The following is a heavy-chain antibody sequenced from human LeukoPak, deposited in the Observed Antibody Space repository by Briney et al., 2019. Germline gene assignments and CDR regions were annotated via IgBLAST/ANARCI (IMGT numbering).Heavy chain of an antibody. Sequence: GASVKVSCKASGYXFTALYIHWVRQAPGQGLEWMGGMNPNSGGTNYAQKLQGRLTMTRDTSISTAYLDLSRMRSDDTAVYYCAKEADGYNYWGQGTLVTVSS. CDR3: AKEADGYNY. CDR1: GYXFTALY. CDR2: MNPNSGGT. V-gene: IGHV1-2*02. D-gene: IGHD5-24*01. J-gene: IGHJ4*02.